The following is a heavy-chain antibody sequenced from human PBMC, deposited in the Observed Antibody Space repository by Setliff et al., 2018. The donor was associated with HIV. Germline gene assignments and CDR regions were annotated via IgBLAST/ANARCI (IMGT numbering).Heavy chain of an antibody. CDR3: VGGRGGFFDEPFDM. J-gene: IGHJ3*02. V-gene: IGHV1-3*01. CDR2: INAGDDNT. D-gene: IGHD3-16*01. CDR1: GYTFSTNA. Sequence: ASVKVSCKAFGYTFSTNAIHWVRQAPGQGLEWMGYINAGDDNTRYSEKFQGRVTLTTDTSAGTIHMEMRSLRSEDTAVYYCVGGRGGFFDEPFDMWGPGTRVTVSS.